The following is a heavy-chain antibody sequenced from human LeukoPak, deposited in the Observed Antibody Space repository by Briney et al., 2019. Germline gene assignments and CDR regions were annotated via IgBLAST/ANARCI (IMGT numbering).Heavy chain of an antibody. CDR1: GGTFSSYA. Sequence: GASVKVSCKASGGTFSSYAISWVRQAPGQGLEWMGRIIPILGIANYAQKYQGRVTITADKSTSTAYMELSSLRSEDTAVYYCARVEGNIVATKLDGYWGQGTLVTVSS. CDR3: ARVEGNIVATKLDGY. V-gene: IGHV1-69*04. J-gene: IGHJ4*02. CDR2: IIPILGIA. D-gene: IGHD5-12*01.